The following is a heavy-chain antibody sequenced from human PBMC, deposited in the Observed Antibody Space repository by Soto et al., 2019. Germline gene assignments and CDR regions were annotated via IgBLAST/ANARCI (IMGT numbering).Heavy chain of an antibody. D-gene: IGHD3-10*01. J-gene: IGHJ3*02. CDR2: INYSGST. Sequence: QVQLQESSPGLVKPSQTLSLTCTVSGGSISSGGYFWSWIRQHPGKGLEWIGDINYSGSTYSNPSLKSRVIISVDTAKNQFSLKLSSVTAADTAVYYCARDILLWFGELPPRAHDAFDIWGQGTMVTVSS. CDR3: ARDILLWFGELPPRAHDAFDI. V-gene: IGHV4-31*03. CDR1: GGSISSGGYF.